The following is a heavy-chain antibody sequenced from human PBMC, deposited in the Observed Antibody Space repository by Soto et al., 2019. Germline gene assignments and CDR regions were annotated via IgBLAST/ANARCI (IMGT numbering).Heavy chain of an antibody. Sequence: GASVKVSCKASGYTFTSYYMHWVRQAPGQGLEWMGIINPSGGSTSYAQKFQGRVTMTRDTSTSTVYMELSSLRSEDTAVYYCARDPALVGASMWFDPWGQGTLVTVSS. V-gene: IGHV1-46*01. CDR1: GYTFTSYY. CDR2: INPSGGST. J-gene: IGHJ5*02. CDR3: ARDPALVGASMWFDP. D-gene: IGHD1-26*01.